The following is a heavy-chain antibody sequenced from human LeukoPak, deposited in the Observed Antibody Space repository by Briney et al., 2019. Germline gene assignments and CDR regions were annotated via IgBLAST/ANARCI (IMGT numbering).Heavy chain of an antibody. CDR2: IYYYSGST. J-gene: IGHJ4*02. CDR3: ARIISYYFDY. CDR1: GGSISNYY. D-gene: IGHD3-10*01. V-gene: IGHV4-59*08. Sequence: SETLSLTCTVSGGSISNYYWSWLRQLPGKGLEWIGYIYYYSGSTNYNPSLKSRVTISVDTSNNQFSLKLTSVTAADTAVYYCARIISYYFDYWGQGTLVTVSS.